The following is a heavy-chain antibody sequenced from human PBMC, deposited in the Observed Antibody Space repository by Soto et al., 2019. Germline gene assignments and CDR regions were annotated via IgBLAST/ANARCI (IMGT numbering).Heavy chain of an antibody. D-gene: IGHD3-9*01. CDR1: GGSISSGGYY. V-gene: IGHV4-31*02. J-gene: IGHJ6*02. CDR3: ARDLSSRYYDILTGYYTVASYYGMDV. Sequence: SETLSLTCTVSGGSISSGGYYWSWIRQHPGKGLEWIGYIYYSGSTYYNPSLKSRVTISVDTSKNQFSLKLSSVTAADTAVYYCARDLSSRYYDILTGYYTVASYYGMDVWGQGTTVTVSS. CDR2: IYYSGST.